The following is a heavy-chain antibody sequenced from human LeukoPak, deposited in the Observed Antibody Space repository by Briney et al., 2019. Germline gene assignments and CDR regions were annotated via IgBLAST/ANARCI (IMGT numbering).Heavy chain of an antibody. D-gene: IGHD2-21*02. CDR1: GGSISSYY. CDR2: IYYSGNT. V-gene: IGHV4-59*01. J-gene: IGHJ3*02. Sequence: SETLSLTCTVSGGSISSYYWSWIRQPPGKGLEWIGYIYYSGNTDYNPSLKSRVTISVDTSKNQFSLKLSSVTAADTAVYYCAREGRYCGGDCLDAFDIWGQGTMVTVSS. CDR3: AREGRYCGGDCLDAFDI.